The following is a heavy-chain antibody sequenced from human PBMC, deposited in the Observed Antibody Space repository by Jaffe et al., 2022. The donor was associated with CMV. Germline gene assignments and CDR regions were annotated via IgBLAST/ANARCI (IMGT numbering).Heavy chain of an antibody. CDR3: ASVSPTRVPAATNYYYYYYMDV. J-gene: IGHJ6*03. V-gene: IGHV4-59*08. D-gene: IGHD2-2*01. CDR1: GGSISSYY. CDR2: IYYSGST. Sequence: QVQLQESGPGLVKPSETLSLTCTVSGGSISSYYWSWIRQPPGKGLEWIGYIYYSGSTNYNPSLKSRVTISVDTSKNQFSLKLSSVTAADTAVYYCASVSPTRVPAATNYYYYYYMDVWGKGTTVTVSS.